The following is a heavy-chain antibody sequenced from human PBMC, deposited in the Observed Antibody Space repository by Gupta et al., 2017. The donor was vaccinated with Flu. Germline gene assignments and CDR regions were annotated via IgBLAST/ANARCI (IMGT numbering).Heavy chain of an antibody. V-gene: IGHV3-23*01. J-gene: IGHJ5*02. CDR3: AKECSTSCYIWFDP. D-gene: IGHD2-2*02. CDR1: GFTSSSYV. CDR2: ISGSGGST. Sequence: VQLLESGGGLVQRGGSLRFSCAAPGFTSSSYVMSWFRLAPGKGLEWVSAISGSGGSTSYANSVKGRFTISRDNSKNTLYLQMNSLRAEDTAVYYCAKECSTSCYIWFDPWGQGTLVTVSS.